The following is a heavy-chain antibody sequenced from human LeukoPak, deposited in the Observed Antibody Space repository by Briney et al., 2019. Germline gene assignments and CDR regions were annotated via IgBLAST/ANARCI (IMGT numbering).Heavy chain of an antibody. Sequence: GGSLRLSCAASGFTFSSYAMIWVRQAPGKGLEWVSAIRGSGGSTYYADSVKDRFTISRDNSENTLYLQMNSLRAEDTAVYCGRDPNGDYIGAFDMWGQGTVVTVSS. J-gene: IGHJ3*02. CDR1: GFTFSSYA. CDR3: RDPNGDYIGAFDM. V-gene: IGHV3-23*01. CDR2: IRGSGGST. D-gene: IGHD4-17*01.